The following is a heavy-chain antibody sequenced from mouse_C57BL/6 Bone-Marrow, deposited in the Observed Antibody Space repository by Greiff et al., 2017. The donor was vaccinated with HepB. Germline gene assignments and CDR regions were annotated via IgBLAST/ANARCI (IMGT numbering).Heavy chain of an antibody. Sequence: QVHVKQSGAELVRPGASVKLSCKASGYTFTDYYINWVKQRPGQGLEWIARIYPGSGNTYYNEKFKGKATLTAEKSSSTAYMQLSSLTSEDSAVYFCARELHSWFAYWGQGTLVTVSA. CDR2: IYPGSGNT. V-gene: IGHV1-76*01. J-gene: IGHJ3*01. D-gene: IGHD2-12*01. CDR3: ARELHSWFAY. CDR1: GYTFTDYY.